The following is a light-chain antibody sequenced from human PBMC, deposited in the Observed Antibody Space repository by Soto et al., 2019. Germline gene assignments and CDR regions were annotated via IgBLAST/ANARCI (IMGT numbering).Light chain of an antibody. CDR3: CSYAGRYTWV. J-gene: IGLJ3*02. Sequence: QSVLTQPRSVSGSPGQSVTISCTGTSSDVGGFNYVSWYQHHPGKAPKLMIYDVSKRPSGVPDRFSGSKSGNTASLTISGLQAEDEADYYCCSYAGRYTWVFGGGTQLTVL. CDR1: SSDVGGFNY. V-gene: IGLV2-11*01. CDR2: DVS.